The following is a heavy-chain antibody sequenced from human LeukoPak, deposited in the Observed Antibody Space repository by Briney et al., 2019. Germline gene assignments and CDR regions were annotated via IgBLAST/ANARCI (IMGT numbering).Heavy chain of an antibody. CDR2: FDPEDGET. D-gene: IGHD3-16*01. J-gene: IGHJ4*02. V-gene: IGHV1-24*01. CDR1: GFTLTELS. Sequence: ASVKVSCKVSGFTLTELSMHWVRRAPGKGLEWMGGFDPEDGETIYAQKFQGRVTMTEDTSTDTAYMELSSLRSEDTAVYYCATVSLVSGSYAFDYWGQGTPVTVSS. CDR3: ATVSLVSGSYAFDY.